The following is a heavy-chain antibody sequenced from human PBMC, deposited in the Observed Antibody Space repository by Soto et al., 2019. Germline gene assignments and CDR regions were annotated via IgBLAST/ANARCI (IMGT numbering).Heavy chain of an antibody. V-gene: IGHV3-30-3*01. D-gene: IGHD1-26*01. Sequence: GGSLRPSCAASGFTFSSYAMHWVRQAPGKGLEWVAVISYDGSNKYYADSVKGRFTNSRDNSKNTLYLQMNSLRAEDTAVYYCARDQLPIGMDVWGQGTTVTVSS. CDR2: ISYDGSNK. CDR3: ARDQLPIGMDV. CDR1: GFTFSSYA. J-gene: IGHJ6*02.